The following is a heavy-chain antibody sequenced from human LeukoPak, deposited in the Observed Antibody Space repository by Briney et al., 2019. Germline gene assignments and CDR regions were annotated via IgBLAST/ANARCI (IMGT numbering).Heavy chain of an antibody. J-gene: IGHJ3*02. CDR2: IYYSGST. CDR1: GGSISSGGYS. V-gene: IGHV4-31*03. D-gene: IGHD4-17*01. CDR3: ARDSAGDYSGGNAFDI. Sequence: SETLSLTCTVSGGSISSGGYSWSWIRQHPGKGLEWIGYIYYSGSTYYNPSLKSRVTISVDTSKNQFSLKLSSVTAADTAVYYCARDSAGDYSGGNAFDIWGQGTMVTVSS.